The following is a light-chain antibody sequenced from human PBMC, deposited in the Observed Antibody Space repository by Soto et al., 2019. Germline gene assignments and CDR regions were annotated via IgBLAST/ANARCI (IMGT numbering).Light chain of an antibody. J-gene: IGKJ1*01. CDR2: AAS. V-gene: IGKV1-6*01. Sequence: NPITQSPSTLSASVGDRVTITCRASQGIRNDLGWYQQKPGKAPKLLIYAASSLQGGVPSRFSGSGSGTDFTLTISSLQPEDFATYYCLQDYNYPWTFGQGTKVDIK. CDR1: QGIRND. CDR3: LQDYNYPWT.